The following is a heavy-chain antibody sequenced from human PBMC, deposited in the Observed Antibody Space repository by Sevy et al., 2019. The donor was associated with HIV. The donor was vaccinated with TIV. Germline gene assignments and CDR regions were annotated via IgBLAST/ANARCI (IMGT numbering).Heavy chain of an antibody. J-gene: IGHJ5*02. CDR1: GGSISAYY. CDR3: TRAPPVRSGDDSLNWFDP. CDR2: IYYTGST. V-gene: IGHV4-59*01. D-gene: IGHD5-12*01. Sequence: SETLSLTCTVSGGSISAYYWSWIRQPPGKALEYIGYIYYTGSTNYNPSLKIRVTISVDTSKNQFSLKLSSVTAADTAVYYCTRAPPVRSGDDSLNWFDPWGQGTLVTVSS.